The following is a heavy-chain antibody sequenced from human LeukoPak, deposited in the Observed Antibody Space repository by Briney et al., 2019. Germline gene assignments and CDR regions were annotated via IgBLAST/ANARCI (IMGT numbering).Heavy chain of an antibody. CDR2: ISSSSSIK. J-gene: IGHJ4*02. V-gene: IGHV3-48*01. CDR1: GFTLSSYS. D-gene: IGHD6-19*01. CDR3: AKSSGWYDRCFDY. Sequence: GGSLRLSCAASGFTLSSYSMNWVRQAPGRGLEWVSYISSSSSIKYYADSVKGRFTISRDNSKNTLYLQMNSLRAEDTAVYYCAKSSGWYDRCFDYWGQGTLVTVSS.